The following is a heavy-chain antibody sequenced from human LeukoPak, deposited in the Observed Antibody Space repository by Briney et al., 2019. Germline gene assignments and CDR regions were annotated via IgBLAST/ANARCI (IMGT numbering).Heavy chain of an antibody. CDR3: ARVRSGGGNPYFAS. V-gene: IGHV4-39*07. CDR1: GGSISSSSYY. CDR2: IYYSGST. Sequence: SETLSLTCTVSGGSISSSSYYWGWIRQPPGKGLEWIGSIYYSGSTYYNPSLKSRVTISVDTSKNQFSLKLSSVTAADTAVYYCARVRSGGGNPYFASWGQGTLVPVSS. D-gene: IGHD4-23*01. J-gene: IGHJ4*02.